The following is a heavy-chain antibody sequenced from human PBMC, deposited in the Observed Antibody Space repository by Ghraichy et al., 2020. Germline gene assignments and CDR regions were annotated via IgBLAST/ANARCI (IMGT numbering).Heavy chain of an antibody. CDR3: ARVGELAFDI. J-gene: IGHJ3*02. D-gene: IGHD1-7*01. V-gene: IGHV3-11*05. Sequence: DRFTISRDNAKNSLYLQMNSLRGEDTAVYYCARVGELAFDIWGQGTMVTVSS.